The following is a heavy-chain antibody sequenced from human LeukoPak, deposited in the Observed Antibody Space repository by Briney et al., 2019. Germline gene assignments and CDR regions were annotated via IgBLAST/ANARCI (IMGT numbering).Heavy chain of an antibody. J-gene: IGHJ4*02. CDR2: IYTSGST. D-gene: IGHD6-13*01. CDR1: GGSISSYY. Sequence: SETLSLTCTVSGGSISSYYWSWIRQPAGKGLEWIGRIYTSGSTNYNPSLKSRVTLSVDTSKNQFSLRLTSVTAADTAFYYCAREEYSSDWYGHDSWGQGTLVTVSS. V-gene: IGHV4-4*07. CDR3: AREEYSSDWYGHDS.